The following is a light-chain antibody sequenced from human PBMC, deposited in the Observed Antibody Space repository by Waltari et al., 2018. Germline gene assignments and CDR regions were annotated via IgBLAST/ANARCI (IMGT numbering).Light chain of an antibody. J-gene: IGLJ1*01. V-gene: IGLV2-11*02. CDR1: SRVVAGYHY. Sequence: QPALTQPRSVSGSPGQSVTISCTGTSRVVAGYHYVSWLQQHPGKVPKLLIYDVSERPSDVPDRFSGSKSANTASLTISGLQPDDEAYYYCCSFAGSYTFVFGPGTSVTVL. CDR3: CSFAGSYTFV. CDR2: DVS.